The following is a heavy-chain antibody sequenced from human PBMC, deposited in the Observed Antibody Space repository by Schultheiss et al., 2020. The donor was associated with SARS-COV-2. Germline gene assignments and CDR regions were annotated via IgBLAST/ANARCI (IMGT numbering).Heavy chain of an antibody. V-gene: IGHV3-11*04. CDR2: ISSSGSTI. Sequence: GESLKISCAASGFTFSDYYMSWIRQAPGKGLEWVSYISSSGSTIYYADSVKGRFTISRDNAKNSLYLQMNSLRAEDTAVYYCAREYSSSSRDYYYYGMDVWGQGTTVTVSS. CDR3: AREYSSSSRDYYYYGMDV. J-gene: IGHJ6*02. D-gene: IGHD6-6*01. CDR1: GFTFSDYY.